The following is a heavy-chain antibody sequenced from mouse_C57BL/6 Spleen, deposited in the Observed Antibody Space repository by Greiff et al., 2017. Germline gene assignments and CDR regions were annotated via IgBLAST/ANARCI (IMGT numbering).Heavy chain of an antibody. CDR1: GFNIKNTY. CDR3: AKYYGSNLWYFDV. V-gene: IGHV14-3*01. Sequence: VQLQQSVAELVRPGASVKLSCTASGFNIKNTYMHWVKQRPEQGLEWIGRIDPANGNTKYAPKFQGKATITADTSSNTAYLQLSSLTSEDTAIYNCAKYYGSNLWYFDVWGTGTTVTVSS. J-gene: IGHJ1*03. CDR2: IDPANGNT. D-gene: IGHD1-1*01.